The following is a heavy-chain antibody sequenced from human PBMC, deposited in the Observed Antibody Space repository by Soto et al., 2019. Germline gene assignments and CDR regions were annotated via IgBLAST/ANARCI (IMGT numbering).Heavy chain of an antibody. CDR2: INAGNGNT. D-gene: IGHD4-17*01. J-gene: IGHJ6*02. CDR3: ATANGDGLGRNYYYYYGMDV. CDR1: GYTFTSYA. Sequence: QVQLVQSGAEVKKPGASVKVSCKASGYTFTSYAMHWVRQAPGQRLEWMGWINAGNGNTKYSQKFQGRVTITRDTPASTAYVELSSLRSEDTAVYYCATANGDGLGRNYYYYYGMDVWGQGTTVTVSS. V-gene: IGHV1-3*01.